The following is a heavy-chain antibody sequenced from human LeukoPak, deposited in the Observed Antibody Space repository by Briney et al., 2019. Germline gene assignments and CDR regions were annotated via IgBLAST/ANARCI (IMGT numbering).Heavy chain of an antibody. Sequence: SGSTYYNPSLKSRVTISVDTSKNQFSLKLSSVTAADTAVYYCARDPRPYDFWSGYYKPLDVWGKGTTVTVSS. D-gene: IGHD3-3*01. J-gene: IGHJ6*04. CDR2: SGST. V-gene: IGHV4-30-4*01. CDR3: ARDPRPYDFWSGYYKPLDV.